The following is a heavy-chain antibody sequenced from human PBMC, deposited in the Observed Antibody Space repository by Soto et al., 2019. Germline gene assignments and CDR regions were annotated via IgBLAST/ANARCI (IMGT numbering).Heavy chain of an antibody. D-gene: IGHD3-22*01. CDR3: AKCRVPDYYDISGYDY. CDR1: GFSFSSYV. J-gene: IGHJ4*02. CDR2: ISGSGDDT. V-gene: IGHV3-23*01. Sequence: EVQLLESGGGLVQPGGSLRPSCAASGFSFSSYVMTWGRQAPGKGLEWVSDISGSGDDTNYADSVKGRFTIARDNSKNTLYLQMNSLRAEDAALYDCAKCRVPDYYDISGYDYWGQGTLVTVSS.